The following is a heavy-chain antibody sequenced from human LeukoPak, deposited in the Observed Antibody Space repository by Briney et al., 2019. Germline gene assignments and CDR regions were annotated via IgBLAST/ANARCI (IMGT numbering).Heavy chain of an antibody. CDR1: GFPFSAYA. V-gene: IGHV3-23*01. J-gene: IGHJ4*02. CDR2: IRGSGDPA. Sequence: GGSLRLSCVASGFPFSAYAMSWVRQAPNKGLEWVSGIRGSGDPAYYAESVKGRFTIQRDNSKNTLYLNMNSLRAEDTAVYYCAKETKTEYYDSYYFDYWGQGTLVTVSS. D-gene: IGHD3-22*01. CDR3: AKETKTEYYDSYYFDY.